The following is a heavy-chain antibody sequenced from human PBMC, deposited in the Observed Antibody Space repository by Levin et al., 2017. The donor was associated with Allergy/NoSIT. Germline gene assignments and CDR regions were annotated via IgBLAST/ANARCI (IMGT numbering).Heavy chain of an antibody. V-gene: IGHV4-39*07. CDR2: IYYSGST. CDR3: ARDPRGDYGNWFDP. J-gene: IGHJ5*02. D-gene: IGHD4-17*01. CDR1: GGSISSSSYY. Sequence: SETLSLTCTVSGGSISSSSYYWGWIRQPPGKGLEWIGSIYYSGSTYYNPSLKSRVTISVDTSKNQFSLKLSSVTAADTAVYYCARDPRGDYGNWFDPWGQGTLVTVSS.